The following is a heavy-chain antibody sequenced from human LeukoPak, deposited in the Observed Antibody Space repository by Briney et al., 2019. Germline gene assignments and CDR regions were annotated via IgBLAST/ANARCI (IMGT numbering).Heavy chain of an antibody. J-gene: IGHJ3*02. CDR1: GYTFTNYY. CDR2: INPNSGGT. V-gene: IGHV1-2*02. D-gene: IGHD1-1*01. CDR3: ARRGKKGGAQQDAFDI. Sequence: ASVKVSCKASGYTFTNYYMHWVRQAPGQGLEWMGWINPNSGGTNYAQKFQGRVTMTRDTSISTAYMELSRLRSDDTAVYYCARRGKKGGAQQDAFDIWGQGTMVTVSS.